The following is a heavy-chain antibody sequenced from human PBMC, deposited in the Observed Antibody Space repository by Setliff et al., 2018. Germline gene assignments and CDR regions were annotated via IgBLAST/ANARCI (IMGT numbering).Heavy chain of an antibody. J-gene: IGHJ4*02. CDR1: GGTFSDYY. CDR3: ARHLPYSAWHTFDS. Sequence: SETLSLTCAAYGGTFSDYYWTWIRQPPGKGLEWIGEINHSGTTNYHPSLRSRVTISVDTSKNQFSLKVTSVTAADTAVYYCARHLPYSAWHTFDSWGQGILVTVSS. D-gene: IGHD1-26*01. V-gene: IGHV4-34*01. CDR2: INHSGTT.